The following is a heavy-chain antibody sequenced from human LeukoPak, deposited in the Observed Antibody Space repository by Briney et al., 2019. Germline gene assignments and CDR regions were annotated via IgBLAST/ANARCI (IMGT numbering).Heavy chain of an antibody. J-gene: IGHJ4*02. D-gene: IGHD6-25*01. Sequence: SETLSLTCTVSGGSISPYYWSWIRQPPGKGLEWIGYIYYSGSGSTNHNPALKSRVSMSVDTSKNQFSLKLNSVTAADTAVYYCVSSEFDYWGQGTLVTVSS. V-gene: IGHV4-59*08. CDR3: VSSEFDY. CDR1: GGSISPYY. CDR2: IYYSGSGST.